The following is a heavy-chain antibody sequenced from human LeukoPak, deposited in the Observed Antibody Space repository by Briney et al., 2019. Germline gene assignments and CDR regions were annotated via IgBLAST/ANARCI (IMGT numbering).Heavy chain of an antibody. CDR1: GFTFSSFA. D-gene: IGHD3-16*01. CDR2: ISGSGGST. J-gene: IGHJ6*03. CDR3: ANGVPYYYYYYMDV. Sequence: GGSLRLSCAASGFTFSSFAMSWVRQAPGKGLEWVSAISGSGGSTYYADSVEGRFTISRDNSKNTLYLQMNSLRAEDTAVYYCANGVPYYYYYYMDVWGKGTTVTVSS. V-gene: IGHV3-23*01.